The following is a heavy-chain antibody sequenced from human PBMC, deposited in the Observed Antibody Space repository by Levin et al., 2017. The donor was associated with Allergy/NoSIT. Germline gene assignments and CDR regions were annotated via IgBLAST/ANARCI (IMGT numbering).Heavy chain of an antibody. V-gene: IGHV4-61*02. CDR2: IYTSGST. J-gene: IGHJ3*02. D-gene: IGHD6-13*01. CDR3: ARVGHSSSWGRVAFDI. CDR1: GGSISSGSYY. Sequence: SETLSLTCTVSGGSISSGSYYWSWIRQPAGTGLEWIGRIYTSGSTNYNPSLKSRVTISVDTSKNQFSLKLSSVTAADTAVYYCARVGHSSSWGRVAFDIWGQGTMVTVSS.